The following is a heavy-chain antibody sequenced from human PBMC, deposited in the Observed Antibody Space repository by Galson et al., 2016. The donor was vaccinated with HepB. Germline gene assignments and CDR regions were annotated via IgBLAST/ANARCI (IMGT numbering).Heavy chain of an antibody. CDR1: GFSLSTSGVA. D-gene: IGHD6-13*01. CDR3: AHHLPAAVLGNYFGY. J-gene: IGHJ4*01. Sequence: PALVKPTQTLTLTCTFSGFSLSTSGVAVGWIRQPPGKALEWLALIFWDDDKRYGPSLKSRLTITKGTSKNQVVLTMTNMDPVDTATYFCAHHLPAAVLGNYFGYWGHGALITVSS. V-gene: IGHV2-5*05. CDR2: IFWDDDK.